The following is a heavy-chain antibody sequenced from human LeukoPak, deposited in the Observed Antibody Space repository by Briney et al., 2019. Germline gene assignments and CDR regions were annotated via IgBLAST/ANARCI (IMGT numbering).Heavy chain of an antibody. J-gene: IGHJ5*02. CDR3: ASVPTGYTKTNWFDP. V-gene: IGHV6-1*01. CDR1: GDSVSSNSAA. CDR2: TYYRSKWYN. Sequence: SQTLSLTCAISGDSVSSNSAAWNWIRQSPSRGPEWLGRTYYRSKWYNDYAVSVKSRITINPDTSKNQFSLQLNSVTPEDTAVYYCASVPTGYTKTNWFDPWGQGTLVTVSS. D-gene: IGHD3-9*01.